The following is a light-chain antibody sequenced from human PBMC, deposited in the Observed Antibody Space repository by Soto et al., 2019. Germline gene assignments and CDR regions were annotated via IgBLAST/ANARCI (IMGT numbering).Light chain of an antibody. J-gene: IGKJ5*01. CDR3: QQYRSSIT. V-gene: IGKV3-20*01. Sequence: ERVVTQYLSTLSVSPGERDTLSCRASQSVSSNLAWYQQKPGQAPRLLIYGSFSRATGIPDRFSGSGSGTDLTLTISRLEPEDFAVYYCQQYRSSITFGQGTRLEIK. CDR2: GSF. CDR1: QSVSSN.